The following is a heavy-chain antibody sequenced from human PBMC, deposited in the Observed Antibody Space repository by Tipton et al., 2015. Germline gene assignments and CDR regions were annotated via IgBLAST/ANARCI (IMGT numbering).Heavy chain of an antibody. J-gene: IGHJ4*02. CDR2: VHYSGSS. D-gene: IGHD3-9*01. CDR1: GGSIRSPSYY. CDR3: ATLYVDYDY. V-gene: IGHV4-39*01. Sequence: TLSLTCSVSGGSIRSPSYYWGWIRQPPGKGLEWIGTVHYSGSSYYNPSLKSRVTISVDTSKNQFSLKLSSVTAADTAVYYCATLYVDYDYWGQGILVTVSS.